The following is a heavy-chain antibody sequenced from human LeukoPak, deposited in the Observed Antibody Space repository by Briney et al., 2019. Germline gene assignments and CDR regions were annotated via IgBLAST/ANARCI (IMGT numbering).Heavy chain of an antibody. V-gene: IGHV3-30*04. CDR2: ISYDGSYK. Sequence: GGSLRLSCAASGFSFSRYAMHWVRQAPGKGLEWVAVISYDGSYKDYADSVKGRFTISRDNSKNTLFLQMNSLRAEDTAVYYCARDGGAFDIWGQGTMVTVSS. J-gene: IGHJ3*02. CDR3: ARDGGAFDI. D-gene: IGHD3-16*01. CDR1: GFSFSRYA.